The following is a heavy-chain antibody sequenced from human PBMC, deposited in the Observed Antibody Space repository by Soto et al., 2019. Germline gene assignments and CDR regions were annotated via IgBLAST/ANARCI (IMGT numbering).Heavy chain of an antibody. V-gene: IGHV1-24*01. D-gene: IGHD6-6*01. CDR3: ASTIAASGRAFDI. J-gene: IGHJ3*02. Sequence: GASVKVSCKVSGYTLTELSMHWVRQAPGKGLEWMGGFDPEDGETIYAQKFQGRVTMTRNTSISTAYMELSSLRSEDTAVYYCASTIAASGRAFDIWGQGTMVTVSS. CDR2: FDPEDGET. CDR1: GYTLTELS.